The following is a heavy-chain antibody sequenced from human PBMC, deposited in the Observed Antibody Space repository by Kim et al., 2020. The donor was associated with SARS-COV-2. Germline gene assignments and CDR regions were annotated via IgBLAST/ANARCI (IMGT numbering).Heavy chain of an antibody. D-gene: IGHD2-21*01. J-gene: IGHJ5*02. Sequence: GGSLRLSCTTSGFYFRNYGMSWVRRAPGKGLEWVSSISGNGFHTYYADSVKGRFTISRDNSKNTLFLQMNSLRAEDTAIYYCAKEAGGDYVWFDLWGQGTLVTVSS. CDR2: ISGNGFHT. CDR3: AKEAGGDYVWFDL. CDR1: GFYFRNYG. V-gene: IGHV3-23*01.